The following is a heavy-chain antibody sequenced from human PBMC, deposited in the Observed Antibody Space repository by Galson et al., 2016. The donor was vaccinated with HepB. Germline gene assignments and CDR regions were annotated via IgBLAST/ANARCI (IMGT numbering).Heavy chain of an antibody. CDR1: GGSINGLTLH. Sequence: SETLSLTCTVSGGSINGLTLHWGWVRQPPGKGLEWIGSVYYSGSTYYNPSLRSRLTVSVDTSKNNFSLKLRSVTAADTAVYFCARLHYETSGYQFDHWGQGALVIVSS. V-gene: IGHV4-39*02. CDR3: ARLHYETSGYQFDH. J-gene: IGHJ4*02. CDR2: VYYSGST. D-gene: IGHD3-22*01.